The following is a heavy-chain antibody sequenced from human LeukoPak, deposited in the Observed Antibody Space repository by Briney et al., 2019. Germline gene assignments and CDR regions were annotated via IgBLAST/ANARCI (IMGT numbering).Heavy chain of an antibody. CDR2: ISSNGGST. J-gene: IGHJ4*02. V-gene: IGHV3-64*01. D-gene: IGHD6-19*01. CDR1: GFTFSSYT. Sequence: GGSLRLSCAASGFTFSSYTIHWVRQAPGMGLEYVSAISSNGGSTYYANSVKGRFTISRDNSKNTLYLQMGSLRAEDMAVYYCARPNGYSSGWYNYWGQGTLVTVSS. CDR3: ARPNGYSSGWYNY.